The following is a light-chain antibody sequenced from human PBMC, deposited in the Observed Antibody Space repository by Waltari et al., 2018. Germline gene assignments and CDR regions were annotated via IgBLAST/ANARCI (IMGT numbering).Light chain of an antibody. Sequence: QSALTQPPSASGSPGQSVTISCTGSSSDMGNYAYVARSQQRPDKAPELMIYEVTKRPSGVPDRFSGSKSGNTASLTVSGLQAADEADYYCSSYAGSSVWVFGGGTKLTVV. V-gene: IGLV2-8*01. CDR1: SSDMGNYAY. CDR2: EVT. J-gene: IGLJ3*02. CDR3: SSYAGSSVWV.